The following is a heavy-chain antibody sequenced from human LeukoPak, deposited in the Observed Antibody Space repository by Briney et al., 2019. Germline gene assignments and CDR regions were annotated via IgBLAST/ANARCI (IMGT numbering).Heavy chain of an antibody. J-gene: IGHJ4*02. CDR3: ARAQLYSSGWYDFVDYFDY. CDR2: INSDGSST. CDR1: GFTFSSYW. D-gene: IGHD6-19*01. V-gene: IGHV3-74*01. Sequence: GGSLRLSCAASGFTFSSYWMHWVRQAPGKGLVWVSRINSDGSSTSYADSVKGRFTISRDNAKNTLYLQMNSLRAEDTAVYYCARAQLYSSGWYDFVDYFDYWGQGTLVTVSS.